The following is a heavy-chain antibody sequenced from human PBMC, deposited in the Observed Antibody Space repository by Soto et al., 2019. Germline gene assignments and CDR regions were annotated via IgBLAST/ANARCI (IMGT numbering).Heavy chain of an antibody. CDR1: GFTFSSYA. V-gene: IGHV3-23*01. Sequence: EVQLLESGGGLEQPGESLRLSCAASGFTFSSYAMNWVRQAPGKGLEWVSVISGSGGSTYYADSVKGRFTVSRDNSKNTLYLQMNGLRAEDTAVYYCAKDQAYDSGTYGMDVWGQGTTVTVSS. CDR2: ISGSGGST. CDR3: AKDQAYDSGTYGMDV. D-gene: IGHD3-10*01. J-gene: IGHJ6*02.